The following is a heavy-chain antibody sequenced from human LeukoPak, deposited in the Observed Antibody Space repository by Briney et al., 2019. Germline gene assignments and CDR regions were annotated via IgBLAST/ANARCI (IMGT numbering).Heavy chain of an antibody. CDR2: ISTYHGST. Sequence: RASVKVSCKASGYIFPTYGITWVRQAPGRGLEWVGWISTYHGSTSYAQNLQGRVTMTTDTSTTTAYMELRSLRSGDTALYYCARGGYYYDTSDRPFDYWGQGTLVTVSS. CDR1: GYIFPTYG. D-gene: IGHD3-22*01. V-gene: IGHV1-18*01. J-gene: IGHJ4*02. CDR3: ARGGYYYDTSDRPFDY.